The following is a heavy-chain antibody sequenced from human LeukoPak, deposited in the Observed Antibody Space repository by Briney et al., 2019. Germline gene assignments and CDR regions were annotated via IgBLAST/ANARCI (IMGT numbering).Heavy chain of an antibody. CDR3: ARDVVNYYGSGSLFDY. Sequence: ASVKVSCKASGYTFTSYGISWVRQAPGQGLEWMGWISAYNGNTNYAQKLQGRVTMTTDTSTRIAYMELRSLRSDDTAVYYCARDVVNYYGSGSLFDYWGQGTLVTVSS. J-gene: IGHJ4*02. CDR1: GYTFTSYG. D-gene: IGHD3-10*01. V-gene: IGHV1-18*01. CDR2: ISAYNGNT.